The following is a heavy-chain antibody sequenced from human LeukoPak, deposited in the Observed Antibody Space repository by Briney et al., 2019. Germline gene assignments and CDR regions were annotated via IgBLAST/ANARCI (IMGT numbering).Heavy chain of an antibody. Sequence: SETLSLTCTVSGGSISSSSYYWGWIRQPPGKGLEWIGSIYYSGSTYYNPSLKSRVTISVDTSKNQFSLKLSSVTAADTAVYYCATGRERWLQPYFDYWGQGTLVTVSS. CDR1: GGSISSSSYY. J-gene: IGHJ4*02. V-gene: IGHV4-39*07. CDR2: IYYSGST. CDR3: ATGRERWLQPYFDY. D-gene: IGHD5-24*01.